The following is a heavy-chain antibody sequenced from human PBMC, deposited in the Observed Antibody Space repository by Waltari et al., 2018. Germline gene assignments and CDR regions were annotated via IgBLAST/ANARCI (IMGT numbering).Heavy chain of an antibody. CDR1: GFTFRSYA. D-gene: IGHD6-19*01. CDR2: SSGSGGST. J-gene: IGHJ2*01. V-gene: IGHV3-23*04. Sequence: EVQLVASVGGLVQPGGSLSLSCAASGFTFRSYAMPCVRQAPGKGLEWFSASSGSGGSTYYADSVKGRFTISRDNSKNTLYLQMNSLRAEDTAVYYCAKGSGWTHWYFDLWGRGTLVTVSS. CDR3: AKGSGWTHWYFDL.